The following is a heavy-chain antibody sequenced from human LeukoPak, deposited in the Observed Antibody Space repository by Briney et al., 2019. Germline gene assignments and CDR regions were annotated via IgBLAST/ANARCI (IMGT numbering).Heavy chain of an antibody. CDR3: ARGEVYYYDSSGPKGPSFDY. D-gene: IGHD3-22*01. Sequence: ASVKVSCKASGYTYTSYDINLVRQATGQGLEWMGWMNPNSGNTGYAQKFQGRVTMTRNTSISTAYMELSSLRSEDTAVYYCARGEVYYYDSSGPKGPSFDYWGQGTLVTVSS. V-gene: IGHV1-8*01. J-gene: IGHJ4*02. CDR1: GYTYTSYD. CDR2: MNPNSGNT.